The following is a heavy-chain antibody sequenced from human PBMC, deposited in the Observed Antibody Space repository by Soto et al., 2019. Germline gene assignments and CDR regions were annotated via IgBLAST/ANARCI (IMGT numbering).Heavy chain of an antibody. CDR3: ARRRPNPTGYYYYYYMDV. Sequence: PSETQSLTCTVSGGSISSGGYYWSWIRQHPGKGLEWIGYIYYSGSTYYNPSLKSRVTISVDTSKNQFSLELSSVTAADTAVYYCARRRPNPTGYYYYYYMDVWGKGTTVTVSS. J-gene: IGHJ6*03. V-gene: IGHV4-31*03. CDR2: IYYSGST. D-gene: IGHD4-17*01. CDR1: GGSISSGGYY.